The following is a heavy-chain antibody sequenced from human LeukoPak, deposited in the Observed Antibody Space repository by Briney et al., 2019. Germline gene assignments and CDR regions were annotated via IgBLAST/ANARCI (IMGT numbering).Heavy chain of an antibody. V-gene: IGHV4-59*08. CDR1: GGSISSYY. D-gene: IGHD4-17*01. J-gene: IGHJ4*02. CDR2: IDYSGST. CDR3: ARAPNYGDYFDY. Sequence: LETLSLTCTVSGGSISSYYWSWIRQPPGKGLEWIGYIDYSGSTNYNPSLKSRVTISVDTSKNQFSLKLSSVTAADTAVYYCARAPNYGDYFDYWGQGTLVTVSS.